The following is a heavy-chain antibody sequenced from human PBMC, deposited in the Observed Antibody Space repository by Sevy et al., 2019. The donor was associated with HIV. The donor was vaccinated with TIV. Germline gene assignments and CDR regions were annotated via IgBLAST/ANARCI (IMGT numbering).Heavy chain of an antibody. CDR2: INPSGGST. D-gene: IGHD5-12*01. CDR1: GYTFTSYS. CDR3: AIPGFSGYDGVDQ. J-gene: IGHJ4*02. V-gene: IGHV1-46*01. Sequence: ASVKVSCKASGYTFTSYSIHWVRQAPGQGLEWMGIINPSGGSTTYAQMIQGRVTLTRDKSTSTVFLELSSLRSDDTAVYYCAIPGFSGYDGVDQWGQGTLVTVSS.